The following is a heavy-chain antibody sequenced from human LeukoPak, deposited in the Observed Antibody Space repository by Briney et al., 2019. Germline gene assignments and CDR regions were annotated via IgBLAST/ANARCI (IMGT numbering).Heavy chain of an antibody. CDR1: GGTFSSYA. CDR3: ARDRWGVAVAGNIDY. J-gene: IGHJ4*02. Sequence: SVKVSCKASGGTFSSYAISWVRQAPGQGLEWMGRIIPIFGTANYAQKFQGRVTITTDESTSTAYMELSSLRSEDTAVYYCARDRWGVAVAGNIDYWGQGTLVTVSS. CDR2: IIPIFGTA. V-gene: IGHV1-69*05. D-gene: IGHD6-19*01.